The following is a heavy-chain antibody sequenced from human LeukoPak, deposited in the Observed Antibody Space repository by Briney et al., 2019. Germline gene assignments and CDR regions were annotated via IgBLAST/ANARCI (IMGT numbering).Heavy chain of an antibody. Sequence: SETLSLTCTVSGGSISSGGYYWSWIRQHPGKGLEWIGYIYYSGSTYYNPSLESRVTISVDTSKNQFSLKLSSVTAADTAVYYCARGSYDSSGYQYYFDYWGQGTLVTVSS. CDR1: GGSISSGGYY. D-gene: IGHD3-22*01. CDR3: ARGSYDSSGYQYYFDY. J-gene: IGHJ4*02. V-gene: IGHV4-31*03. CDR2: IYYSGST.